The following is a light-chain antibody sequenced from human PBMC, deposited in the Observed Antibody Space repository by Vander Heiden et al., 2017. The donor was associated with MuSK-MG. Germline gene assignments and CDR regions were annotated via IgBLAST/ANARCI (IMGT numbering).Light chain of an antibody. V-gene: IGKV1-9*01. J-gene: IGKJ1*01. CDR3: QQLNSYPPT. CDR2: AAS. CDR1: QGISRN. Sequence: DIQLTQSPSFLSASVGDRVTIPCRASQGISRNLAWYQQKPGKAPKLLIFAASTLQSGVPSRFSGSGSGTEFTLTISSLQPEDFATYFCQQLNSYPPTFGQGTEVEIK.